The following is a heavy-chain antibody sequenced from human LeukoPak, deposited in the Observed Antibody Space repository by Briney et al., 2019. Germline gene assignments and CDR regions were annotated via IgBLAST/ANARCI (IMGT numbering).Heavy chain of an antibody. CDR3: ARESAFYRPLDY. CDR1: GGSVSSTNW. V-gene: IGHV4-4*01. Sequence: PAETLSLTCGASGGSVSSTNWWTWIRQPPGKGLEWIGEVHLDGRTNFNPSLKSRLTISVDLSENHVSLKRTSLTPAATAGISYARESAFYRPLDYWGQGTLVTVSS. CDR2: VHLDGRT. J-gene: IGHJ4*02.